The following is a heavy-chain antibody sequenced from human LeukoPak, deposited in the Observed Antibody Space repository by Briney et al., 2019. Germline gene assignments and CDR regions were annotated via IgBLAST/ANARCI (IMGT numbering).Heavy chain of an antibody. Sequence: SVKVSCKASGGTFSSYAISWVRQAPGQGLEWMGGIIPIFGTANYAQKFQGRVTITADKSTSTAYMELSSLRSEDTAVYYCARERRYCSSTSCYGTYYYYYGMDVWGKGTTVTVPS. CDR1: GGTFSSYA. V-gene: IGHV1-69*06. CDR2: IIPIFGTA. J-gene: IGHJ6*04. D-gene: IGHD2-2*01. CDR3: ARERRYCSSTSCYGTYYYYYGMDV.